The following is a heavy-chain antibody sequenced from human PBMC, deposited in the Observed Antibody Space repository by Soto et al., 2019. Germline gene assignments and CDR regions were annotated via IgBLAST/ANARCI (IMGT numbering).Heavy chain of an antibody. V-gene: IGHV3-21*01. CDR2: ISSSSTYI. D-gene: IGHD2-2*01. Sequence: EVQLVESGGGLVKPGGSLRLSCAAAGFSFSSYTMNWVRQAPGKGLEWVSSISSSSTYIYYSDSVKGRFTISRDNAKNSRYLHMNSLSAEETEVFYCARIDCYSTSRYAKGYYHHYYMDVWGKGTTVTV. J-gene: IGHJ6*03. CDR1: GFSFSSYT. CDR3: ARIDCYSTSRYAKGYYHHYYMDV.